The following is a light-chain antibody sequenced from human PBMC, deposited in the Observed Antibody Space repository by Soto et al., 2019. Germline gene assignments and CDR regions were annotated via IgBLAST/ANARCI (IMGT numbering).Light chain of an antibody. Sequence: DIQMTQSPSSVSASIGDRVTITCRASQDISSWLAWYQQKPGKAPKLLIYAASSLQGGVPSRFGGSGSGTDFTLTISSRQPEDFANYYCQQANSFPITFGQGTRL. V-gene: IGKV1D-12*01. J-gene: IGKJ5*01. CDR2: AAS. CDR1: QDISSW. CDR3: QQANSFPIT.